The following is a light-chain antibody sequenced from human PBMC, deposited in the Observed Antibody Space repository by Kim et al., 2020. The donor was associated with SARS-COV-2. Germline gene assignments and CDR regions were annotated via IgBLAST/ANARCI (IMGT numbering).Light chain of an antibody. Sequence: SVSPGQTARITCSGDALPKQYAYWYQQKPGQAPVLGIYKDSERPSGIPERFSGSSSGTTVTLTISGVQAEDEADYYCQSADSSGTGFGGGTQLTVL. CDR2: KDS. CDR3: QSADSSGTG. J-gene: IGLJ2*01. V-gene: IGLV3-25*03. CDR1: ALPKQY.